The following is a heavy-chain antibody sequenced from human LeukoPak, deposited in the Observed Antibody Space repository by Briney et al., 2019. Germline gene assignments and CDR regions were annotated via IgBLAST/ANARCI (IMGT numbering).Heavy chain of an antibody. J-gene: IGHJ5*01. CDR1: GFSFDDYA. CDR2: ISGDGGST. CDR3: ARESDSSGWYDS. V-gene: IGHV3-43*02. D-gene: IGHD3-22*01. Sequence: GGSLRLSCAAPGFSFDDYAIHWVRQAPGKGLEWVSLISGDGGSTFYADSVKGRFTISRDNSKNSLYLQMSSLRSEDTALYYCARESDSSGWYDSWGQGTLVTVSS.